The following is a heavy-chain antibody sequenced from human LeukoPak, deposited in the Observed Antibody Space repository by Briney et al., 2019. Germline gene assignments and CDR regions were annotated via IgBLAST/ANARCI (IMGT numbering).Heavy chain of an antibody. D-gene: IGHD6-19*01. CDR1: GFTFSSYA. V-gene: IGHV3-30-3*01. Sequence: GGSLRLSCAASGFTFSSYAMHWVRQAPGKGLEWVAVISYDRSNKYYADSVKGRFTISRDNSKNTLYLQMNSLRAEDTAVYYCARGGYSSGWYLWVTGGVDYWGQGTLVTVSS. CDR3: ARGGYSSGWYLWVTGGVDY. CDR2: ISYDRSNK. J-gene: IGHJ4*02.